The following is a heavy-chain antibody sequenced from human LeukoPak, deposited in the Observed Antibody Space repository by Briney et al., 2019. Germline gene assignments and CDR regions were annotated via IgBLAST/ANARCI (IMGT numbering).Heavy chain of an antibody. D-gene: IGHD1-26*01. V-gene: IGHV4-61*02. CDR2: IYTSGST. CDR3: TQGGELMNY. CDR1: GASVSSGNYY. J-gene: IGHJ4*02. Sequence: TSETLSLTCTVSGASVSSGNYYWTWIRQPAGKRLEWIGRIYTSGSTNYNPSLKSRVTISIDASKNQFSLRLSSVTAADTAVYYCTQGGELMNYWGQGTLVTVSS.